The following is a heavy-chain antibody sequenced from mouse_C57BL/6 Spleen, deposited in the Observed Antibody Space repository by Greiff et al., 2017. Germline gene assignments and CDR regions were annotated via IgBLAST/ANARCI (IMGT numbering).Heavy chain of an antibody. D-gene: IGHD1-1*01. CDR1: GYTFTSYW. V-gene: IGHV1-69*01. CDR2: IDPSDSYT. J-gene: IGHJ4*01. CDR3: ARYYGSLAMDY. Sequence: QVQLQQPGAELVMPGASVKLSCKASGYTFTSYWMHWVKQRPGQGLEWIGEIDPSDSYTNYNQKFKGKSTLTVGKSSSTAYMQLSSLTSEDSAVYYCARYYGSLAMDYWGQGTSVTVSS.